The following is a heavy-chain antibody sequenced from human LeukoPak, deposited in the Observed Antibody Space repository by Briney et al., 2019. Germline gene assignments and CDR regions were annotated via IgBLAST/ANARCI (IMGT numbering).Heavy chain of an antibody. J-gene: IGHJ4*02. D-gene: IGHD1-1*01. CDR2: ISGSGGST. CDR1: GFTFSSYA. Sequence: GGSLRLSCAASGFTFSSYAMSWVRQAPGKGLEWVSAISGSGGSTYYADSAKGRFTISRDNSKNTLYLQMNSLRAEDTAVYYCARKLERRGPEWPIDYWGQGTLVTVSS. CDR3: ARKLERRGPEWPIDY. V-gene: IGHV3-23*01.